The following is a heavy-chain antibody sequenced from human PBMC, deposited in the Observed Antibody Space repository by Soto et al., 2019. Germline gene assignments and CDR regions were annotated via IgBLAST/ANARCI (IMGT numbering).Heavy chain of an antibody. D-gene: IGHD1-20*01. CDR3: VRSLTGPSGAGDL. V-gene: IGHV3-74*01. Sequence: GGTLRLSCAASEFPFRIYLMHWVRQSPGKGLVCVSRISGDGSSANYADSVKGRFTISRDNAKNTVYLQIDSLRAEDTAVYYCVRSLTGPSGAGDLWGQGTMVVGTS. CDR1: EFPFRIYL. J-gene: IGHJ4*03. CDR2: ISGDGSSA.